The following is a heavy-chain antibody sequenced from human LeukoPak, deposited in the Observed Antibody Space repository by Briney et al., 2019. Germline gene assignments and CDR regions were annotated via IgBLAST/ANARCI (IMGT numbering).Heavy chain of an antibody. V-gene: IGHV1-2*06. CDR1: GCTFTGYY. J-gene: IGHJ4*02. CDR3: ARAYDHEYYFDY. CDR2: INPNSGGT. D-gene: IGHD3-16*01. Sequence: ASVKVSCKASGCTFTGYYMHWVRQAPGQGLEWMGRINPNSGGTNYAQKFQGRVTMTRDTSISTAYMELSRLRSDDTAVYYCARAYDHEYYFDYWGQGTLVTVSS.